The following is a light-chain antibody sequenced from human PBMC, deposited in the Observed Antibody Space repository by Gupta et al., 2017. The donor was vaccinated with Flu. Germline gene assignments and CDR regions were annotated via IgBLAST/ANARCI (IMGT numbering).Light chain of an antibody. J-gene: IGKJ4*01. Sequence: DVVLTQSPPSLPVTVGQSASISCKSSHSLVFSDSNIYLNWFYQRPGQSPRRLIYRVFNRDSGVPDRFTATGSDTDFTLTISRVEAEDVGVYYCMQGSHSPLTFGGGTKLEIQ. CDR3: MQGSHSPLT. CDR2: RVF. CDR1: HSLVFSDSNIY. V-gene: IGKV2-30*01.